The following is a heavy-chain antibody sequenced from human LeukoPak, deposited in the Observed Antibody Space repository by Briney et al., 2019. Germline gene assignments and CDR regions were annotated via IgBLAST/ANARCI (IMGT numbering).Heavy chain of an antibody. J-gene: IGHJ4*02. CDR1: GYSISSGYY. D-gene: IGHD3-9*01. V-gene: IGHV4-38-2*01. Sequence: SETLSLTCAVSGYSISSGYYWGWIRPPPGKGREWIGIIYNSGSTYYNPSLKRRVTISVDLSKNQFSLKLSSVTAADTAVYYCASQYYDILTGYYTGKYYFDYWGQGTLVTVSS. CDR2: IYNSGST. CDR3: ASQYYDILTGYYTGKYYFDY.